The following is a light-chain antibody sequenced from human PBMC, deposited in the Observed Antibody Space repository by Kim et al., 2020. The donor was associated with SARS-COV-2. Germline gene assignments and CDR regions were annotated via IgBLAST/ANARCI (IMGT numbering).Light chain of an antibody. Sequence: EIVLTQSPGTLSLSPGERATLSCRASQSVSSNYLAWYQQKPGQTPRLLIYGASSRATGIPDRFSGGGSGTDFTLTISRLEPEDFAVYYCQQYGTSPGDTFGQGTKLEI. CDR1: QSVSSNY. V-gene: IGKV3-20*01. CDR3: QQYGTSPGDT. J-gene: IGKJ2*01. CDR2: GAS.